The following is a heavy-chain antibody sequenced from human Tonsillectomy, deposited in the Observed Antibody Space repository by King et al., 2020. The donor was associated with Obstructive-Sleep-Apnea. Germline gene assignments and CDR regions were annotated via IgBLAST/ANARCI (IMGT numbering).Heavy chain of an antibody. Sequence: EVQLVESGGGLVKPGGSLRLSCAASGFTFSSYSMNWVRQAPGKGLEWVSSISSSSSYIYYADSVKGRFTISRDNAKNSLYLQMNSLRAEDTAVYYCARSGRYFDWLSVADYWGQGTLVTVSS. J-gene: IGHJ4*02. D-gene: IGHD3-9*01. V-gene: IGHV3-21*01. CDR3: ARSGRYFDWLSVADY. CDR2: ISSSSSYI. CDR1: GFTFSSYS.